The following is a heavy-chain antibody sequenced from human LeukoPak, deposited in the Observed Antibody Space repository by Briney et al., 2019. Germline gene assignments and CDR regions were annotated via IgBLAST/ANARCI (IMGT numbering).Heavy chain of an antibody. Sequence: QAGGSLRLYCAASGFAVSSYWMHWVRQAPGKGLVWVSRINSDGSSTSYADSVKGRFTISRDNAKNTLYLQMNSLRAEDTAVYYCARGAGVYAFLNYYYYYYMDVWGKGTTVTVSS. V-gene: IGHV3-74*01. CDR1: GFAVSSYW. CDR3: ARGAGVYAFLNYYYYYYMDV. CDR2: INSDGSST. J-gene: IGHJ6*03. D-gene: IGHD2-8*01.